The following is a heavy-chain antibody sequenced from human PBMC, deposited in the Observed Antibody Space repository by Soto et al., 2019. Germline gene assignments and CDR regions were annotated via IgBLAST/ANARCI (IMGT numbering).Heavy chain of an antibody. CDR2: ISSSSSYI. D-gene: IGHD6-13*01. J-gene: IGHJ5*02. CDR3: ARGRIAAAGHNWFDP. V-gene: IGHV3-21*01. CDR1: GFTFSSYS. Sequence: GGSLRLSCAASGFTFSSYSMNWVRQAPGKGLEWVSSISSSSSYIYYADSVKGRFTISRDNAKNSLYLQMNSLRAEDTAVYYCARGRIAAAGHNWFDPWGQRTLVTV.